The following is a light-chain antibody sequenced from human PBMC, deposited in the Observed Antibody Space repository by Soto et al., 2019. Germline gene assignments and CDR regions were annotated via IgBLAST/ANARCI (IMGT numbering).Light chain of an antibody. Sequence: EIVLTQSPATLSLSPGERATLSCRASQSVSSYLAWYQQKPGHAPSLLIYYASNRATGIPARFSGGRSGTDFTLTISSLEPEDFAVYYCQQHNNWPPLTFGQGTKVEIK. CDR3: QQHNNWPPLT. CDR1: QSVSSY. V-gene: IGKV3-11*01. J-gene: IGKJ1*01. CDR2: YAS.